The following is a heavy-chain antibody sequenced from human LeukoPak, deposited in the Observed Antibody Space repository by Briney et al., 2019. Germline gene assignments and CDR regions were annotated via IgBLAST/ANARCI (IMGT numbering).Heavy chain of an antibody. Sequence: GASVKVSCKASGYTFTSYYMHWVRQAPGQGLEWMGIINPSGGSTSYAQKFQGRVTMTRDTSTSTVYMELSSLRSEDTAVYYCARGIKGKFTIVVVVAATHHYYMDVWGKGTTVTISS. CDR2: INPSGGST. D-gene: IGHD2-15*01. J-gene: IGHJ6*03. V-gene: IGHV1-46*01. CDR3: ARGIKGKFTIVVVVAATHHYYMDV. CDR1: GYTFTSYY.